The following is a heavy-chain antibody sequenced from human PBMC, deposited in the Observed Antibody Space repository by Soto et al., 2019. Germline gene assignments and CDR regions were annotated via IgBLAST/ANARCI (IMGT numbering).Heavy chain of an antibody. CDR2: IWYDGSNK. Sequence: PRLSCAASGFTFSSYGMHWVRQAPGKGLEWVAVIWYDGSNKYYADSVKGRFTISRDNSRNTLYLQMNSLRAEDTAVYYCARQYCSGGSCYPGYYYGMDVWGQGTTVTVSS. V-gene: IGHV3-33*01. D-gene: IGHD2-15*01. CDR1: GFTFSSYG. CDR3: ARQYCSGGSCYPGYYYGMDV. J-gene: IGHJ6*02.